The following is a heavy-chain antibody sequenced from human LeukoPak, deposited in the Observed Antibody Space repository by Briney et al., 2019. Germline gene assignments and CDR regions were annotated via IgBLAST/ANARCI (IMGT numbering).Heavy chain of an antibody. CDR1: GGSISSSSYY. V-gene: IGHV4-39*01. J-gene: IGHJ5*02. Sequence: SETLSLTCTVSGGSISSSSYYLGWIRQPPGKGLEWIGSIYYSGSTYYNPSLKSRVTISVDTSKNQFSLKLSSVTAADTAVYYCARQVVGIGPWGQGTLVTVSS. CDR3: ARQVVGIGP. D-gene: IGHD2-15*01. CDR2: IYYSGST.